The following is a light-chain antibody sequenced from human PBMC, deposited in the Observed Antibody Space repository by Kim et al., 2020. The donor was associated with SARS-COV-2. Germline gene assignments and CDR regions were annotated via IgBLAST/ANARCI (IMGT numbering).Light chain of an antibody. Sequence: PGRSDTITCTGTSSDVGGYNYVSWYQQHPGKAPQLMIYDVSKRPSGVSNRFSGSKSGNTASLTISGLQAEDEADYYCSSYTSSSRVFGGGTQLTVL. CDR3: SSYTSSSRV. V-gene: IGLV2-14*04. J-gene: IGLJ3*02. CDR1: SSDVGGYNY. CDR2: DVS.